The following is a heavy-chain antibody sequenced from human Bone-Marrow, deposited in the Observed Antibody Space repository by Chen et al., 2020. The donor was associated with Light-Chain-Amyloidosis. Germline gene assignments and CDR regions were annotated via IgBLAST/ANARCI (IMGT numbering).Heavy chain of an antibody. CDR3: ARRRDGYNLDY. CDR1: DYTFPNSG. CDR2: SYPEDPDA. V-gene: IGHV5-51*04. Sequence: EVHRGRSGPEVKKPGEPRKIPLRASDYTFPNSGMGWVGRRPGKALEWLGVSYPEDPDASNVPSLGGQVPTSADKPITTAYRKWRSLKASDTAMYYCARRRDGYNLDYWAREPWSPSP. J-gene: IGHJ4*02. D-gene: IGHD5-12*01.